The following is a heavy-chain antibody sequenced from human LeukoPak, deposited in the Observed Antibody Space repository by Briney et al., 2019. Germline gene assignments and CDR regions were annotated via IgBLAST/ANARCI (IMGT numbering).Heavy chain of an antibody. CDR2: IYSGGST. CDR1: GFTVSSNY. Sequence: GGSLRLSCAASGFTVSSNYMSWVRQAPGKGLEWVSVIYSGGSTYYADSVKGRFTISRDNSKNTLYLQMNSLRAEDTAVYYRARGRGRGGSSSYYFDYWGQGTLVTISS. CDR3: ARGRGRGGSSSYYFDY. V-gene: IGHV3-66*01. D-gene: IGHD2-15*01. J-gene: IGHJ4*02.